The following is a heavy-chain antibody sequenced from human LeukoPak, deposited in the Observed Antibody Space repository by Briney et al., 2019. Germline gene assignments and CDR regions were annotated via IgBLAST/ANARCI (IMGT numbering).Heavy chain of an antibody. J-gene: IGHJ4*02. V-gene: IGHV1-2*02. CDR3: ARDLGFDTAYDFDY. CDR1: GYTFTVYY. Sequence: ASVTVSFKASGYTFTVYYMHWVRQAPGQGLEWMGWINPNSGGTNYTQKFQGRVNMTRDTAISTAYMDLSRLRSDDTAVYYCARDLGFDTAYDFDYWGQGTLVTVSS. CDR2: INPNSGGT. D-gene: IGHD5-18*01.